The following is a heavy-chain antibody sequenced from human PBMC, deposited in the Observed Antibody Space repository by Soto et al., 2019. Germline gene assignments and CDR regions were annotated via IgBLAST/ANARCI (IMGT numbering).Heavy chain of an antibody. D-gene: IGHD3-22*01. CDR2: IKQDGSAK. CDR3: ASVVLSPGYYVVDY. V-gene: IGHV3-7*03. J-gene: IGHJ4*02. CDR1: GFTFSSYW. Sequence: EVQLVESGGGLVQPGGYLRLSCAASGFTFSSYWMSWVRQAPGKGLEWVANIKQDGSAKYYVDSVKGRFTIPRDNAKNSLYLQMNSLRAEDTAVYYCASVVLSPGYYVVDYWGQGTLVTVSS.